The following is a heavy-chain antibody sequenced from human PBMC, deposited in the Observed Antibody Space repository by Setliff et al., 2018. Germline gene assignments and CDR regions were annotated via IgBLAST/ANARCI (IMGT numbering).Heavy chain of an antibody. V-gene: IGHV1-18*01. CDR1: GYNFVTFG. J-gene: IGHJ4*02. Sequence: RASVKVSCKTSGYNFVTFGVNWVRQVPGQGFEWMGWISPYNGDANYAQKFQGRVTMTTDTSTGTAYMELRTLSSDDTAVYYCTRGRGPRVVVAVPLDFWGQGTLVT. D-gene: IGHD2-15*01. CDR3: TRGRGPRVVVAVPLDF. CDR2: ISPYNGDA.